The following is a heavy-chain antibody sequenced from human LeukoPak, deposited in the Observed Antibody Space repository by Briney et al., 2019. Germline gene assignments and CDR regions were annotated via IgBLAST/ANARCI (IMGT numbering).Heavy chain of an antibody. D-gene: IGHD3-22*01. J-gene: IGHJ6*02. CDR3: ARVRTYYYDSSGYYRRYYGMDV. Sequence: ASVTVSCKASGGTFSSYAISWVRQAPGQGLEWMGGIIPIFGTANYAQKFQGRVTITADESTSTAYMELSSLRSEDTAVYYCARVRTYYYDSSGYYRRYYGMDVWGQGTTVTVSS. CDR2: IIPIFGTA. CDR1: GGTFSSYA. V-gene: IGHV1-69*01.